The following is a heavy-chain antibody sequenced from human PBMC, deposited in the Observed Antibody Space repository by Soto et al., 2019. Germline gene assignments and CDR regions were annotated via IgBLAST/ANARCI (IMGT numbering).Heavy chain of an antibody. V-gene: IGHV3-11*06. D-gene: IGHD4-17*01. J-gene: IGHJ4*02. CDR3: ARTTVTTKAGYFDY. Sequence: QVQLVESGGGLVKPGGSLRLSCAASGFTFSDYYMSWIRQAPGKGLEWVSYISSSSSYTNYADSVKGRFTISRDNAKNSLYLQMNSLRAEDTAVYYCARTTVTTKAGYFDYWGQGTLVTVSS. CDR1: GFTFSDYY. CDR2: ISSSSSYT.